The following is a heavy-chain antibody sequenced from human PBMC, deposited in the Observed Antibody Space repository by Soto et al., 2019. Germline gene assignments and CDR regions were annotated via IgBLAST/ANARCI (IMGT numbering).Heavy chain of an antibody. CDR2: INAGNGNT. CDR1: GYTFTSYA. J-gene: IGHJ4*02. V-gene: IGHV1-3*01. D-gene: IGHD3-3*01. Sequence: ASVKVSCKASGYTFTSYAMHWVRQAPGQRLEWMGWINAGNGNTKYSQKFQGRVTITRDTSASTAYMELSSLRSEDTAVYYCARSMLYDFWSGSFDYWGQGTPVTVYS. CDR3: ARSMLYDFWSGSFDY.